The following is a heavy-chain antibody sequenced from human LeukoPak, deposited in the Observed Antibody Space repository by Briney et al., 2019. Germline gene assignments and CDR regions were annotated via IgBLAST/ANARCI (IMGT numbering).Heavy chain of an antibody. V-gene: IGHV4-59*01. CDR1: GGSISSYY. Sequence: SEALSLTCTVSGGSISSYYWSWIRQPPGKGLEWIGYIYYSGSTNYNPSLKSRVTISVDTSKNQFSLKLSSVTAADTAVYYCASVESGSLDYWGQGTLVTVSS. D-gene: IGHD1-26*01. J-gene: IGHJ4*02. CDR3: ASVESGSLDY. CDR2: IYYSGST.